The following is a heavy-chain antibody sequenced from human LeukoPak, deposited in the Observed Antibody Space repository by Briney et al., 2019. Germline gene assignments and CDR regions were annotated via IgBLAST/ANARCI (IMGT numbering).Heavy chain of an antibody. CDR1: GYIFTDYY. J-gene: IGHJ3*02. CDR3: ARDSVPAARSSAFDI. D-gene: IGHD2-2*01. V-gene: IGHV1-2*02. Sequence: ASVKVSCKTSGYIFTDYYVHWVRQAPGQGLEWMGWINCNSGDTKYAQKFHGRVTMTRDTSISTVYMELSSLISDDTAVYSCARDSVPAARSSAFDIWGQGTMVTVSS. CDR2: INCNSGDT.